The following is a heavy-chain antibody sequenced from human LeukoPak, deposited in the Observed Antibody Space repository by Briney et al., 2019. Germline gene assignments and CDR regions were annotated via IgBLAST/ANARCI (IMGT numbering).Heavy chain of an antibody. J-gene: IGHJ1*01. V-gene: IGHV3-21*01. D-gene: IGHD2-2*01. Sequence: PGGSLRLSCAASGFTFSSYSMNWVRQAPGKGLEWVSSISSSSSYIYYADSVKGRFTISRDNAKNSLYLQMNSLRAEDTAVYYCARVYCSSTSCYYSEYFQHWGRGTLVTVSS. CDR3: ARVYCSSTSCYYSEYFQH. CDR1: GFTFSSYS. CDR2: ISSSSSYI.